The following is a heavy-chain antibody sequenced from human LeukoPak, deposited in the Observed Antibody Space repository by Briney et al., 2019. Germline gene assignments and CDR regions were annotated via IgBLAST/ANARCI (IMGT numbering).Heavy chain of an antibody. CDR1: GGSITSYY. V-gene: IGHV4-59*01. CDR2: IYYSGST. D-gene: IGHD3-3*01. CDR3: ARAGSMFGVLVFDY. Sequence: SETLSLTCTVSGGSITSYYWSWIRQPPGKGREWIGYIYYSGSTDYNPSLKSRVTISVDTSKNQFSLNLSSVTAADTAVYYCARAGSMFGVLVFDYWGQGTLVTVSS. J-gene: IGHJ4*02.